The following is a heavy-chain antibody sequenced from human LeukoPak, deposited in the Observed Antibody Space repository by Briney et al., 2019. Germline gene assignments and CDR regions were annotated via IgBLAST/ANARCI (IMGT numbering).Heavy chain of an antibody. J-gene: IGHJ4*02. CDR1: GFTFSSYW. V-gene: IGHV3-7*01. D-gene: IGHD3-22*01. CDR2: IKQDGSEK. CDR3: ARPQYTYYYDSSGYRPLGY. Sequence: GGSLRLSCAASGFTFSSYWMSWVRQAPGNGLEWVANIKQDGSEKYYVDSVKGRFTISRDNAKNSLYLQMNSLRAEDTAVYYCARPQYTYYYDSSGYRPLGYWGQGTLVTVSS.